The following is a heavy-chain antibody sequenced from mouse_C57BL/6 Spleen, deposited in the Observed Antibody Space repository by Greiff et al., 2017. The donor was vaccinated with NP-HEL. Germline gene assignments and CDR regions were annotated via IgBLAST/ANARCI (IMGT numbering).Heavy chain of an antibody. Sequence: LQESGPELVKPGASVKISCKASGYSFTDYNMNWVKQSNGKSLEWIGVINPNYGTTSYNQKFKGKATLTVDQSSSTAYMQLNSLTSEDSAVYYCARRGFITTVVEAMDYWGQGTSVTVSS. CDR3: ARRGFITTVVEAMDY. J-gene: IGHJ4*01. D-gene: IGHD1-1*01. V-gene: IGHV1-39*01. CDR1: GYSFTDYN. CDR2: INPNYGTT.